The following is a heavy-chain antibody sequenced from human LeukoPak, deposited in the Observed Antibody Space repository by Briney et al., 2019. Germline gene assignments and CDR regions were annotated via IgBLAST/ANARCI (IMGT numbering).Heavy chain of an antibody. Sequence: PGGSLRLSCAVSGXTFSTYSMNWVRQAPGKGLEWVSYISSSSSTIYYADSVKGRFTISRDNAKNSLYLQMNSLRDEDTAVYYCAKDSDYYHSSGYYYAYFQHWGQGILVTVSS. V-gene: IGHV3-48*02. J-gene: IGHJ1*01. CDR2: ISSSSSTI. D-gene: IGHD3-22*01. CDR1: GXTFSTYS. CDR3: AKDSDYYHSSGYYYAYFQH.